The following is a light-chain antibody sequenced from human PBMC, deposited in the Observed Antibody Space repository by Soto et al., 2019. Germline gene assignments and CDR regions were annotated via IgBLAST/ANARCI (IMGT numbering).Light chain of an antibody. CDR1: QSISSY. CDR3: QQSDSTPPT. J-gene: IGKJ2*01. Sequence: DIQMTQSPSSLSASVGDRVTITCRASQSISSYLNWYQQKLGKAPKLLIYTASSLQSGVPSRFSCSGSGTDFTLTISSLQPEDFATYYCQQSDSTPPTFGQGTKLEIK. CDR2: TAS. V-gene: IGKV1-39*01.